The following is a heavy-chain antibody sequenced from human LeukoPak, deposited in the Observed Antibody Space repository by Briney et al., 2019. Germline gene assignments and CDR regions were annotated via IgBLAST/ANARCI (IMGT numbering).Heavy chain of an antibody. CDR2: INYSGGT. V-gene: IGHV4-34*01. CDR1: GGSFSGYY. J-gene: IGHJ6*03. CDR3: ARGITGYSYEYYYMDV. Sequence: SETLSLTCAVYGGSFSGYYWTWIRQPPGRGLEWIGEINYSGGTNYNPSLKSRVTISVDKSKNQFSLKLSSVTAADTAVYYCARGITGYSYEYYYMDVWGKGTTVTVSS. D-gene: IGHD5-18*01.